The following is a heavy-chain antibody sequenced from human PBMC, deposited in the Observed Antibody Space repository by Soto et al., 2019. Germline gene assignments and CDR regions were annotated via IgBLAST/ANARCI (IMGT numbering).Heavy chain of an antibody. V-gene: IGHV1-46*01. J-gene: IGHJ6*02. CDR3: ARWYGGNSPYYYYYYGMDV. CDR1: GYTFTSYY. CDR2: INPSGGST. D-gene: IGHD2-21*02. Sequence: ASVKVSCKASGYTFTSYYMHWVRQAPGQGLEWMGIINPSGGSTSYAQKFQGRVTMTRDTSTSTVYMELSSLRSEDTAAYYCARWYGGNSPYYYYYYGMDVWGQGATVTVSS.